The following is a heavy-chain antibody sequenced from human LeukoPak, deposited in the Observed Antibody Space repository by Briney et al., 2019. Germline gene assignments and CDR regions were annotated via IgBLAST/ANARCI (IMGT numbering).Heavy chain of an antibody. CDR3: ARDPATVTSHFDY. D-gene: IGHD4-17*01. V-gene: IGHV3-33*01. Sequence: GGSLRLSCVASGFIFSRYDMHWVRQAPGKGLEWVALIWHDGSKTHYADSVKGRFTISRDDSKSTLYVQWNSLRVEDTAVYYCARDPATVTSHFDYWGQGALVTVSS. J-gene: IGHJ4*02. CDR1: GFIFSRYD. CDR2: IWHDGSKT.